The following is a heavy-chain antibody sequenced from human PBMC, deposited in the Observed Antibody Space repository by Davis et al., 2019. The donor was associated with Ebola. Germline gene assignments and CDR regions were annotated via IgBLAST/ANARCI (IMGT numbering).Heavy chain of an antibody. J-gene: IGHJ3*02. CDR2: IYTGDSDT. CDR1: GGSISSYY. CDR3: ASLRRTITGMDDSFDI. V-gene: IGHV5-51*01. D-gene: IGHD2-8*02. Sequence: ETLSLTCTVSGGSISSYYWSWIRQPPGKGLEWMGLIYTGDSDTRYSPSFRGQVTISADKSIKTAFLQWSSLKASDTAMYYCASLRRTITGMDDSFDIWGQGTMVTVSS.